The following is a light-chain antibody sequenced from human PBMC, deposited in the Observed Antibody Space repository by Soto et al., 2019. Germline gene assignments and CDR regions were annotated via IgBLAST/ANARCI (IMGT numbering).Light chain of an antibody. V-gene: IGKV1-6*01. J-gene: IGKJ1*01. CDR3: LQDYAYPRT. CDR2: ASS. Sequence: AIQMTQSPSSLAASVGDRVTITCRASQGIRNDLSWYQQRPGKAPNLLIYASSNFQSGVPSRFRGSGSGTDFTLTSSSLQPDDFATYYCLQDYAYPRTFGQGTKVEI. CDR1: QGIRND.